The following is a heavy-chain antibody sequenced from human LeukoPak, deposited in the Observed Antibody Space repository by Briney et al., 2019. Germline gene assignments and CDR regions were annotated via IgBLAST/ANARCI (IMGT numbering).Heavy chain of an antibody. V-gene: IGHV3-23*01. CDR3: VKDYRGSEVMFEY. Sequence: QPGRSLRLSCVASGFTFSEYAMSWVRQAPGKGLEWVSGIIGGGDVTYYVDSVRGRFTISRDNSKNTLYLQMNGLRAEDTAVYYCVKDYRGSEVMFEYWGPGTVVTVSS. J-gene: IGHJ4*02. CDR1: GFTFSEYA. CDR2: IIGGGDVT. D-gene: IGHD3-16*01.